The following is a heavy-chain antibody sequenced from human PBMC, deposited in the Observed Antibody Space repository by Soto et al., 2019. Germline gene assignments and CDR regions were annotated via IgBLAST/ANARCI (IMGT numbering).Heavy chain of an antibody. CDR2: IIPILGIA. V-gene: IGHV1-69*08. Sequence: QVQLVQSGAEVKKPGSSVKVSCKASGGTFSSYTISWVRQAPGQGLEWMGRIIPILGIANYAQKFQGRVTITADKSTSTAYMELSSLRSEDTAVYYCARDFYGDYDGYYFEYWGQGTLVTVSS. CDR3: ARDFYGDYDGYYFEY. D-gene: IGHD4-17*01. J-gene: IGHJ4*02. CDR1: GGTFSSYT.